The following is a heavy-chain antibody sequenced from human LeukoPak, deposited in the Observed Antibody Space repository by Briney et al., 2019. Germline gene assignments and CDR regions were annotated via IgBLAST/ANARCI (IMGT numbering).Heavy chain of an antibody. D-gene: IGHD4-17*01. V-gene: IGHV1-46*01. CDR1: GYTFTGYY. CDR2: VNPSGGST. Sequence: GASVKVSCKTSGYTFTGYYMHWVRQAPGQGLEWMGIVNPSGGSTSYAQKFQGRVTMTRDMSTSTVYMELSSLRSADTAVYYCARGDRATVTLYWGQGTLVTVS. J-gene: IGHJ4*02. CDR3: ARGDRATVTLY.